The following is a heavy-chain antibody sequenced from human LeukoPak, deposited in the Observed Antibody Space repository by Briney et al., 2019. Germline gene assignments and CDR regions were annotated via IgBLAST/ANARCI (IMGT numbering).Heavy chain of an antibody. CDR3: ARDPYGSGTYYGLDY. Sequence: GGSLRLSCAASGFSFSSYWMDWVRQAPGKGLVWVSRISSDGSSTYYADSVEGRFTISRDNAKNTLYLQMNSLRAEDTAVYYCARDPYGSGTYYGLDYWGQGTLVTVSS. V-gene: IGHV3-74*01. CDR2: ISSDGSST. D-gene: IGHD3-10*01. J-gene: IGHJ4*02. CDR1: GFSFSSYW.